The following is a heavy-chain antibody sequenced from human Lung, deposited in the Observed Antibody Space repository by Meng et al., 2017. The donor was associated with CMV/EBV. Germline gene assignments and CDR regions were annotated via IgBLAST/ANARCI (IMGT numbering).Heavy chain of an antibody. J-gene: IGHJ1*01. CDR3: LRRSGGSV. Sequence: QLLESGPVRVTPSRPLSLTCAVSGDSITNLNSWAWVRQPPGKGLEWIGEIPHRGSSAYNPSLKSRVSMSIDKSKNQFSLKLTSVTAADTAVYHCLRRSGGSVWGQGTLVTVSS. V-gene: IGHV4-4*02. D-gene: IGHD3-10*01. CDR1: GDSITNLNS. CDR2: IPHRGSS.